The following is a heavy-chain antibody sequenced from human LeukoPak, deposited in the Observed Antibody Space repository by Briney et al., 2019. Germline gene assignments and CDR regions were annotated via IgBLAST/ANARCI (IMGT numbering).Heavy chain of an antibody. Sequence: GASVKVSCKASGGTFSSYAISWVRQAPGQGLEWMGGIIPIFGTANYAQKFQGRVTITADEPTSTAYMELSSLRSEDTAVYYCARDRTNWFDPWGQGTLVTVSS. CDR2: IIPIFGTA. D-gene: IGHD1-7*01. J-gene: IGHJ5*02. CDR1: GGTFSSYA. CDR3: ARDRTNWFDP. V-gene: IGHV1-69*13.